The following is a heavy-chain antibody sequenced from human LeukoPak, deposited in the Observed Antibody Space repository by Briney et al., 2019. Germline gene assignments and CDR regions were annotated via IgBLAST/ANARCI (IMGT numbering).Heavy chain of an antibody. D-gene: IGHD2-2*01. V-gene: IGHV4-39*01. Sequence: SETLSLTCTVSGGSISSSSYCWGWIRQPPGKGLEWIGSIYYSGSTYYNPSLKSRVTISVDTSKNQFSLKLSSVTAADTAVYYCARHKYQLLDYWGQGTLVTVSS. CDR1: GGSISSSSYC. CDR2: IYYSGST. CDR3: ARHKYQLLDY. J-gene: IGHJ4*02.